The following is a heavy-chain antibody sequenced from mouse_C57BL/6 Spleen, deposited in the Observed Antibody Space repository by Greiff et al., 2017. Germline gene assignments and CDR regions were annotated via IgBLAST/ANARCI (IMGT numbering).Heavy chain of an antibody. CDR2: INPNNGGT. CDR3: ARGGDYDGVDY. D-gene: IGHD2-4*01. V-gene: IGHV1-26*01. Sequence: EVQLQQSGPELVKPGASVKISCKASGYTFTDYYMNWVKQSHGKSLEWIGDINPNNGGTSYNQKFKGKATLAVDKSSSTAYMGLRSLTSEDSAVYYCARGGDYDGVDYWGQGTTLTVSS. J-gene: IGHJ2*01. CDR1: GYTFTDYY.